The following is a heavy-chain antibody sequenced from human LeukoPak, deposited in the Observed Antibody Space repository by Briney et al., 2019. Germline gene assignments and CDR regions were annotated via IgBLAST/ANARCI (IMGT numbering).Heavy chain of an antibody. V-gene: IGHV3-23*01. CDR2: ISGSGGSR. Sequence: GGSLRLSCAASGFTFSSYAMSWVRQAPGKGLEWVSAISGSGGSRYYADSVKGRFTISRDNSKNTLYLQINGQREEDMAVYYCAKEASGYVGYYMDVWGKGTTVTVSS. D-gene: IGHD5-12*01. CDR1: GFTFSSYA. CDR3: AKEASGYVGYYMDV. J-gene: IGHJ6*03.